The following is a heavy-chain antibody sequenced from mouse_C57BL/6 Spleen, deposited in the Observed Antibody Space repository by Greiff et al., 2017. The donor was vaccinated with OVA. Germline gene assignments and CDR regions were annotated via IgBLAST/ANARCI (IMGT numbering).Heavy chain of an antibody. CDR3: ASYGSSHYAMDD. CDR1: GFSLTSYG. CDR2: IWSGGST. V-gene: IGHV2-2*01. J-gene: IGHJ4*01. D-gene: IGHD1-1*01. Sequence: QVQLQQSGPGLVQPSQSLSITCTVSGFSLTSYGVHWVRQSPGKGLAWLGVIWSGGSTDYNAAFISRLSISKDNSKSQVFFKMNSLQADDTAIYYCASYGSSHYAMDDWGQGTSVTVSS.